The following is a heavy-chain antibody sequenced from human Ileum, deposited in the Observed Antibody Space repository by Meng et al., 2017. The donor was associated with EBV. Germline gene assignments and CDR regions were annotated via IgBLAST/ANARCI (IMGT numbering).Heavy chain of an antibody. CDR1: GFTFSDYY. J-gene: IGHJ4*02. CDR3: AREYGDYGYYFDY. Sequence: LVGCGGGVATVGGALVLSSAGSGFTFSDYYMSWIRQAPGKGLEWVSYISSSCSTIYYADSVKGRFTISRDNAKNSLYLQMNSLRAEDTAVYYCAREYGDYGYYFDYWGQGTLVTVSS. V-gene: IGHV3-11*01. D-gene: IGHD4-17*01. CDR2: ISSSCSTI.